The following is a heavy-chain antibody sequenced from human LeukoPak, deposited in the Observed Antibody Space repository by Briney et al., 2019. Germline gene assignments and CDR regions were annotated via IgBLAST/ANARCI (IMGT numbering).Heavy chain of an antibody. CDR1: VFTFSSYS. D-gene: IGHD3-22*01. J-gene: IGHJ4*02. V-gene: IGHV3-21*01. CDR3: ARDYYDSSGYYPYYFDY. CDR2: ISSSSSYI. Sequence: PGGSLSLSCAPSVFTFSSYSMNCVRDAPGEGLECVSSISSSSSYIYYADSVKGRFTISRDNAKNSLYLQMNSLRAEDTSVYYCARDYYDSSGYYPYYFDYWGQGTLVTVSS.